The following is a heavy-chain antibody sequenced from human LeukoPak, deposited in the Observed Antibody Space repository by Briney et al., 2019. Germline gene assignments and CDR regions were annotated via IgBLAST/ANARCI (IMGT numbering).Heavy chain of an antibody. CDR3: AKDLGVPAATNAFDI. D-gene: IGHD2-2*01. J-gene: IGHJ3*02. V-gene: IGHV3-30*18. CDR1: GFTFSSYG. CDR2: ISYDGSNK. Sequence: GRSLRLSCAAPGFTFSSYGMHWVRQAPGKGLEWVAVISYDGSNKYYADSVKGRFTISRDNSKNTLYLQMNSLRAEDTAVYYCAKDLGVPAATNAFDIWGQGTMVTVSS.